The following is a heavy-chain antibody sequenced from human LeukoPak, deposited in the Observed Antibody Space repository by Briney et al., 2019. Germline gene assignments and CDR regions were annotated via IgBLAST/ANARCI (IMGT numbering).Heavy chain of an antibody. CDR1: GFTFSSYW. CDR2: INSDGSST. Sequence: PGGSLRLSCETSGFTFSSYWMHWVRQAPGKGLVWVSGINSDGSSTSYADSVKGRFTISRDNAKNTLYLQMNSLRAEDTAVYYCTRGRYGSSGYPYFDYWGQGTLVTVSS. V-gene: IGHV3-74*01. J-gene: IGHJ4*02. D-gene: IGHD3-22*01. CDR3: TRGRYGSSGYPYFDY.